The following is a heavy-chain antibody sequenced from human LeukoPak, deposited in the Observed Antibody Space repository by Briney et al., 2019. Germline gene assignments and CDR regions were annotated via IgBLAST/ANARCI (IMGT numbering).Heavy chain of an antibody. J-gene: IGHJ4*02. CDR2: IHSSGTT. Sequence: SETLCLTCIVADGSISSYYWSWIRQPPGKGLEWMGYIHSSGTTNYSPSLKSRITMSLDTSKNQFSLRLRSVTAADTAVYYCAREDCGGGTCYGQWGQGTLVTVSS. V-gene: IGHV4-59*01. D-gene: IGHD2-15*01. CDR3: AREDCGGGTCYGQ. CDR1: DGSISSYY.